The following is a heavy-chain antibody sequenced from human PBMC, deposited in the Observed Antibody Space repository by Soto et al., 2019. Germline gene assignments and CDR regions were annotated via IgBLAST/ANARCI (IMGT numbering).Heavy chain of an antibody. Sequence: SETLSLTCTVSGGSISSSSYYWGWIRQAPGKGLEWIGSIYYSGSTYYNPSLKSRVTISVDTSKNQFSLKLSSVTAADTAVYYCARHSSVAGTLGFDYWGQGTLVTVSS. V-gene: IGHV4-39*01. J-gene: IGHJ4*02. CDR1: GGSISSSSYY. CDR3: ARHSSVAGTLGFDY. CDR2: IYYSGST. D-gene: IGHD6-19*01.